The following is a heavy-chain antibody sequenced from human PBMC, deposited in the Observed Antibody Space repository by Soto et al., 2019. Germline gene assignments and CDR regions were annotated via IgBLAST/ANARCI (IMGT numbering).Heavy chain of an antibody. CDR2: INAGNGNK. CDR1: GYTFTSYA. Sequence: QVQLVQSGAEVKKPGASVKVSCKASGYTFTSYAMHWVRQAPGQRLEWMGWINAGNGNKKYSQKFQGRVTITRDTSASTAYMELSSLRSEDTAVYYCARPPSRYCTNGVCYFDYWGQGTLVTVSS. J-gene: IGHJ4*02. CDR3: ARPPSRYCTNGVCYFDY. V-gene: IGHV1-3*01. D-gene: IGHD2-8*01.